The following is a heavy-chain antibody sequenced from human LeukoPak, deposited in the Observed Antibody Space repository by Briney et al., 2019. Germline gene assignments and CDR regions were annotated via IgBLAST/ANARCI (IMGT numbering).Heavy chain of an antibody. CDR1: GFTFSSYW. CDR2: IKQDGSEK. CDR3: ARAPYGDYYYFDY. V-gene: IGHV3-7*01. J-gene: IGHJ4*02. D-gene: IGHD4-17*01. Sequence: GGSLRLSCAASGFTFSSYWMSWVRQAPGKGLEWVANIKQDGSEKYYVGSVKGRFTISRDNAKNSLYLQMNSLRAEDTAVYYCARAPYGDYYYFDYWGQGTLVSVSS.